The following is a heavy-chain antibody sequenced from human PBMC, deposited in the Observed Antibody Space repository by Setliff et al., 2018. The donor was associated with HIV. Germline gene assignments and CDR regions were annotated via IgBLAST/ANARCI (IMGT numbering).Heavy chain of an antibody. CDR1: GGSISSHY. J-gene: IGHJ3*02. V-gene: IGHV4-59*11. Sequence: PSETLSLTCTVSGGSISSHYWSWIRQPPGKGLEWIGSIYYSGSTNYNPSLKSRVTISVDTSKNQLSLKLSSVAAADTVVYYCARDLEFSSPFDAFDIWGQGTMVTVSS. D-gene: IGHD6-6*01. CDR2: IYYSGST. CDR3: ARDLEFSSPFDAFDI.